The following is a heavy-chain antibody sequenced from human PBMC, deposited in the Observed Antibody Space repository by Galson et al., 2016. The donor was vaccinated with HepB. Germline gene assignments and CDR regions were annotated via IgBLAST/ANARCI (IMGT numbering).Heavy chain of an antibody. CDR2: ISSSGNTI. V-gene: IGHV3-48*03. Sequence: GKGLEWLSYISSSGNTIYSADSIWGRFTISRDNAKKSLFLQMSSLRVEDTAVYYCARVSPPYYYGSGIFDYWGQGTLVTVSS. D-gene: IGHD3-10*01. CDR3: ARVSPPYYYGSGIFDY. J-gene: IGHJ4*02.